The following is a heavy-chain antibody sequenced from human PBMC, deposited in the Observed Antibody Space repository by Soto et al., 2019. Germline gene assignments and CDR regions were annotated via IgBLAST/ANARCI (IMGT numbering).Heavy chain of an antibody. V-gene: IGHV2-70*11. CDR3: ARTFLAGIAVAGKDFDY. D-gene: IGHD6-19*01. CDR1: GFSLSTSGMC. CDR2: IDWDDDK. J-gene: IGHJ4*02. Sequence: TLTLTCTFSGFSLSTSGMCVNWIRQPPGKALEWLARIDWDDDKYYSTSLKTRLTISKDTSKNQVVLTMTNMDPVDTATYYCARTFLAGIAVAGKDFDYWGQGTLVTVSS.